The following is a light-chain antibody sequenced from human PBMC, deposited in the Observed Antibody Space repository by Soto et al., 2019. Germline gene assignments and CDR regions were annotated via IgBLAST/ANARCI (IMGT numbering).Light chain of an antibody. CDR1: QGIGSH. Sequence: DIQLTQSPSFLSASIGDRITITCRASQGIGSHLAWYQQKPGEAPKPLIYESSTVQSGVPPRFSGSGSATEFTLTISNLQPEDFATYYCLHLDTYPIIFGQGTRLEIK. CDR3: LHLDTYPII. V-gene: IGKV1-9*01. CDR2: ESS. J-gene: IGKJ5*01.